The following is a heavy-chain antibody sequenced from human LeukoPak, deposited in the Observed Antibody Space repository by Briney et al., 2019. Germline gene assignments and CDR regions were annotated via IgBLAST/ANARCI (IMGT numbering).Heavy chain of an antibody. D-gene: IGHD5-18*01. CDR2: INHSGST. CDR3: ASRDTATGLD. V-gene: IGHV4-34*01. Sequence: SETLSLTCAVYGGSFSGYYWSWIRQPPGKGLEWIGEINHSGSTNYNPSLKSRVTISVDTSKNQFSLKLSSVTAADTAVYYCASRDTATGLDWGQGALVTVSS. J-gene: IGHJ4*02. CDR1: GGSFSGYY.